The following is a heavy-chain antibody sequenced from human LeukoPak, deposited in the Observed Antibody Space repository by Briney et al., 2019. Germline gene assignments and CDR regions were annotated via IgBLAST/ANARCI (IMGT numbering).Heavy chain of an antibody. V-gene: IGHV1-2*06. J-gene: IGHJ3*02. Sequence: ASVKVSCKASGYTFTGYYMHWVRQAHGQGIEWMGRINPNSGGTNYAQKFHGRVTMTRDTSISTAYMELSRLRSDDTAVYYCARARGGYNLIAFDIWGQGTMVTVSS. CDR3: ARARGGYNLIAFDI. D-gene: IGHD5-24*01. CDR1: GYTFTGYY. CDR2: INPNSGGT.